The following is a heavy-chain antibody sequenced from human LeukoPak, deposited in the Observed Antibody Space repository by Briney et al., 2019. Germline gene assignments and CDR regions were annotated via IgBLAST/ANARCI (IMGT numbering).Heavy chain of an antibody. D-gene: IGHD2-21*02. Sequence: PGGSLRLSCSASGFTFSSYAMHWVRQAPGKGLEYVSAISSNGGSTYYADSVKGRFTISRDNSKNTLYLQMSSLRAEDTAVYYCVKGVVVVTARAFDYWGQGTLATVSS. CDR1: GFTFSSYA. J-gene: IGHJ4*02. V-gene: IGHV3-64D*06. CDR3: VKGVVVVTARAFDY. CDR2: ISSNGGST.